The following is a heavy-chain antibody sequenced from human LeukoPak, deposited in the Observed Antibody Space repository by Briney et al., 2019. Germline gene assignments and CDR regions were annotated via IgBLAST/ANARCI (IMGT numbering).Heavy chain of an antibody. CDR3: ARLDTAMNY. Sequence: SETLSLTCTVSGGSISSSSYYCGWIRQPPGKGLGWIGSIYYSGSTYYNPSLKSRVTISVDTSKNQFSLKLSSVTAADTAVYYCARLDTAMNYWGQGTLVTVSS. J-gene: IGHJ4*02. CDR1: GGSISSSSYY. CDR2: IYYSGST. V-gene: IGHV4-39*01. D-gene: IGHD5-18*01.